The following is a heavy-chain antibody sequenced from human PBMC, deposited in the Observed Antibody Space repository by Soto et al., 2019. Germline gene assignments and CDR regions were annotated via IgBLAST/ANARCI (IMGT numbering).Heavy chain of an antibody. J-gene: IGHJ6*02. CDR3: ASSVFFDFWSGYYTQSYRLAV. Sequence: GASVKVSCKASGGTFSSYTISWVRQAPGQGLEWMGRIIPILGIANYAQKFQGRVTITADKSASTAYMELSSLRSEDTAVYYCASSVFFDFWSGYYTQSYRLAVWGQGTTVTVSS. D-gene: IGHD3-3*01. CDR2: IIPILGIA. V-gene: IGHV1-69*02. CDR1: GGTFSSYT.